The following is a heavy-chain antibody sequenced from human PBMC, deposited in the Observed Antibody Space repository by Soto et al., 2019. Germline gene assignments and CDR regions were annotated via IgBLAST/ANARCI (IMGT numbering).Heavy chain of an antibody. V-gene: IGHV1-69*13. CDR1: GGTFSSYA. CDR3: ARERTGTGAFDI. CDR2: IIPIFGTA. J-gene: IGHJ3*02. D-gene: IGHD3-9*01. Sequence: AASLKVSCKASGGTFSSYAISWVRQAPGQGLEWMGGIIPIFGTANYAQKFQGRVTITADESTSTAYMELSSLRSEDTAVYYCARERTGTGAFDIWGQGTMVTV.